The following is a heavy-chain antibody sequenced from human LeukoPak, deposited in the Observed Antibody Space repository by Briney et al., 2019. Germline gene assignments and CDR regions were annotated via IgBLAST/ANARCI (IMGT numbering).Heavy chain of an antibody. CDR1: GFTFSNYW. V-gene: IGHV3-7*01. D-gene: IGHD3-16*01. Sequence: GGSLRLSCAASGFTFSNYWMGWVRQAPGKGLEWVANIKQDGSEIYYVDSVKGRFTVSRDNAKNSLYLQVNSLRAEDTAVYYCARGGTLRRGFDYWGQGILVTVSS. J-gene: IGHJ4*02. CDR2: IKQDGSEI. CDR3: ARGGTLRRGFDY.